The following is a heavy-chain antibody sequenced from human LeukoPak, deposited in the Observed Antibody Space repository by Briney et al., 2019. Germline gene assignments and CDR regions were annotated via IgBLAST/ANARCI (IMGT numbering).Heavy chain of an antibody. Sequence: GESLQISCKGSGYSFTTYWIGWVRQMPGKGLEWMGIIYPGDSDTRYSPSFQGQVTISVDKSISTAYLLWSSLKASDTALYYCARSHIVSTTAFDYWGQGTLVTVSS. CDR2: IYPGDSDT. D-gene: IGHD5/OR15-5a*01. J-gene: IGHJ4*02. CDR1: GYSFTTYW. V-gene: IGHV5-51*01. CDR3: ARSHIVSTTAFDY.